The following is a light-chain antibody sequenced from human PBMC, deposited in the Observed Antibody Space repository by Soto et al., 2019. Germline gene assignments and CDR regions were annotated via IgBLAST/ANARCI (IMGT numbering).Light chain of an antibody. CDR2: WAS. V-gene: IGKV4-1*01. CDR1: QSLLFLSNNENY. Sequence: DIVMTQSPDSLAVSLGERATINCKSSQSLLFLSNNENYLAWFQQKPGQPPKLLIYWASNLGYGVPDRFRGGGSGTDFTLTITSLQAEDVAVYYCQQYFTTAYTFGQGTRLEIK. J-gene: IGKJ2*01. CDR3: QQYFTTAYT.